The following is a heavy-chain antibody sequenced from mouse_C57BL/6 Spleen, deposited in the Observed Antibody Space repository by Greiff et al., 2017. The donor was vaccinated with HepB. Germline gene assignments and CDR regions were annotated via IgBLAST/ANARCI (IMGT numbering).Heavy chain of an antibody. J-gene: IGHJ4*01. CDR2: ISSGGSYT. Sequence: DVMLVESGGDLVKPGGSLKLSCAASGFTFSSYGMSWVRQTPDKRLEWVATISSGGSYTYYPDSVKGRFTISRDNAKNTLYLQMSSLKSEDTAMYCCARITTVVAPHAMDYWGQGTSVTVSS. D-gene: IGHD1-1*01. V-gene: IGHV5-6*02. CDR1: GFTFSSYG. CDR3: ARITTVVAPHAMDY.